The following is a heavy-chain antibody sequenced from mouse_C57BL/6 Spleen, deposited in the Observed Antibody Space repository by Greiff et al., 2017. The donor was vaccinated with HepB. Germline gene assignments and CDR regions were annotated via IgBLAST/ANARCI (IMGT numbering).Heavy chain of an antibody. CDR2: IYPGDGDT. J-gene: IGHJ2*01. Sequence: VQLQQSGPELVKPGASVKISCKASGYAFSSSWMNWVKQRPGKGLEWIGRIYPGDGDTNYNGKFKGKATLTADKSSSTAYMQLSSLTSEDSAVYFCARWDYERGYFDYWGQGTTLTVAS. CDR1: GYAFSSSW. D-gene: IGHD2-4*01. V-gene: IGHV1-82*01. CDR3: ARWDYERGYFDY.